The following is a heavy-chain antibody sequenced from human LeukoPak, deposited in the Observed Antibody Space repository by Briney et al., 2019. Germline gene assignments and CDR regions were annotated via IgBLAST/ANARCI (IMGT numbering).Heavy chain of an antibody. D-gene: IGHD2-2*01. J-gene: IGHJ5*02. V-gene: IGHV3-21*01. CDR3: ARAGSVVVPAATTNWFDP. CDR2: ISSSSSCI. CDR1: GFTFSSYS. Sequence: GGSLRLSCAASGFTFSSYSMNWVRQAPGKGLEWVSSISSSSSCIYYADSVKGRFTISRDNAKNSLYLQMNSLRAEDTAVYYCARAGSVVVPAATTNWFDPWGQGTLVTVSS.